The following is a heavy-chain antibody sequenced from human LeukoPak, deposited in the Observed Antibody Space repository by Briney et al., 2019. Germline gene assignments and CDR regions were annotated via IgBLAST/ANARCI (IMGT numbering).Heavy chain of an antibody. D-gene: IGHD3-22*01. CDR1: GFTFSNYG. V-gene: IGHV3-33*08. Sequence: GGSLRLSCAASGFTFSNYGMHWVRQAPGKGLEWVAVIWYDGSNKYYADSVKGRFTISRDNSKNTLYVQMNSLRAEDTAVYYCARDYDSSGFSPSNWGQGTLVTVSS. J-gene: IGHJ4*02. CDR2: IWYDGSNK. CDR3: ARDYDSSGFSPSN.